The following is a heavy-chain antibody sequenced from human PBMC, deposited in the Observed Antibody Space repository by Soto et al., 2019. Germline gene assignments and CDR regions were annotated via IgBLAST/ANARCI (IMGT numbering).Heavy chain of an antibody. J-gene: IGHJ5*02. V-gene: IGHV4-59*08. CDR2: IYYSGST. D-gene: IGHD2-8*02. Sequence: SETLSLTCTVSGGSISSYYWSWIRQPPGKGLEWIGYIYYSGSTNYNPSLKSRVTISVDTSKNQFSLKLSSVTAADTAVYYCARRWTTGPDNWFDPWGQGTLVTVSS. CDR3: ARRWTTGPDNWFDP. CDR1: GGSISSYY.